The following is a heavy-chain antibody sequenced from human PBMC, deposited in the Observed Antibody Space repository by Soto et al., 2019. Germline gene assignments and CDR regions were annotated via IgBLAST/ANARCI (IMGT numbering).Heavy chain of an antibody. CDR2: IIPILGIA. V-gene: IGHV1-69*02. CDR3: AIYDELLRAFDI. D-gene: IGHD1-7*01. J-gene: IGHJ3*02. CDR1: GGTFSSYT. Sequence: GASVKVSCKASGGTFSSYTISWVRQAPGQGLEWMGRIIPILGIANYAQKFRGRVTITADKSTSTAYMELSSLRSEDTAVYYCAIYDELLRAFDIWGQGTMVTVSS.